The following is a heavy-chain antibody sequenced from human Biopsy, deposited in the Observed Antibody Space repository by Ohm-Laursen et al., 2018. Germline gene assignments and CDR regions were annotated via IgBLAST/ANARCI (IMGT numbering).Heavy chain of an antibody. V-gene: IGHV4-59*07. CDR1: GGSFNGYF. CDR2: IYYSGST. D-gene: IGHD1-26*01. J-gene: IGHJ4*02. CDR3: ARVGAGAPSIDYFDY. Sequence: SDTLSLTCAVYGGSFNGYFWSWIRQPPGKGLEWIGYIYYSGSTNYNPSLRSRVTISVDKSKNQFSLELSSVTAADTAVYYCARVGAGAPSIDYFDYWGQGALVTVSS.